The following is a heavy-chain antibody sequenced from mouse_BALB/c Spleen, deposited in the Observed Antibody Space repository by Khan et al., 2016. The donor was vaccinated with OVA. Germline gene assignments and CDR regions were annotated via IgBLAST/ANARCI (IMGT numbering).Heavy chain of an antibody. CDR3: TRLAYYGDSEGFAY. D-gene: IGHD1-1*01. CDR2: ISSGGSYT. J-gene: IGHJ3*01. V-gene: IGHV5-6*01. CDR1: GFTFSTYG. Sequence: EVELVESGGDLVKPEGSLKLSCAASGFTFSTYGMSWVRQTPDKRLEWVATISSGGSYTYYPDSVQGRFTISRDNAKNTLYLQMSSLKYEDTAMCYCTRLAYYGDSEGFAYWGQGTLVTVSA.